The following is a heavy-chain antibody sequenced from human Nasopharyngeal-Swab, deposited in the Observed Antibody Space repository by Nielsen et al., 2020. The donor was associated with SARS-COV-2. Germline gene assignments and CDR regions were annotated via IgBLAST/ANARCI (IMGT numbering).Heavy chain of an antibody. V-gene: IGHV3-15*01. CDR2: SKSESDGGRT. D-gene: IGHD3-10*01. CDR1: GLTFNNAW. CDR3: TTVVGDMERGYYYYGMDV. J-gene: IGHJ6*02. Sequence: GESLKISCAASGLTFNNAWMTWVRQAPGKGLEWVGRSKSESDGGRTDYAAPVKGRFTISRDDSKNTLYLEMNSLKSEDTAVYYCTTVVGDMERGYYYYGMDVWGQGTTVTVSS.